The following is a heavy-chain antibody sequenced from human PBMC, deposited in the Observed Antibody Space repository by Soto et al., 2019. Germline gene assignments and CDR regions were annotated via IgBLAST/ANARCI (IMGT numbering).Heavy chain of an antibody. J-gene: IGHJ4*02. Sequence: PGGSLRLSCAASGFTFSDCWMHWVRQAPGKGLEWVSRIVNDGSSTTYADSVKGRFTISRDNAKNTLYLQMNSLRVEDTAVYFCARETRGTYYDDYWGQGTLVTVSS. CDR3: ARETRGTYYDDY. CDR2: IVNDGSST. V-gene: IGHV3-74*01. D-gene: IGHD3-16*01. CDR1: GFTFSDCW.